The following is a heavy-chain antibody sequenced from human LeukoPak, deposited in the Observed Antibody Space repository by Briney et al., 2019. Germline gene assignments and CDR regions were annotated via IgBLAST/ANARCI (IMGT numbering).Heavy chain of an antibody. CDR3: ARDALIAAVDFDY. CDR2: ISSSSSYI. D-gene: IGHD6-13*01. V-gene: IGHV3-21*01. Sequence: GGSLRLSCAASGFTFSSYSMNWVRQAPGKGLEWVSSISSSSSYIYYADSVKGRFTISRDNAKNSLYLQMNSLRAEDMAVYYCARDALIAAVDFDYWGQGTLVTVSS. J-gene: IGHJ4*02. CDR1: GFTFSSYS.